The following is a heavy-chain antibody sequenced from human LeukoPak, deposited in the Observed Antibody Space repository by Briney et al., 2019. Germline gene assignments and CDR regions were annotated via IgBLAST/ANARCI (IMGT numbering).Heavy chain of an antibody. D-gene: IGHD6-19*01. V-gene: IGHV2-5*02. CDR2: IYWDDDK. CDR3: SRTRRGQNGWTNDY. CDR1: GFSLTTSGVG. Sequence: SGPTLVNPTQTLTLTCTFSGFSLTTSGVGVGWIRQPPGKALEWLALIYWDDDKRYSPSLKSRVTITKDTSKNQVVLTMTNMDPVDTATYYCSRTRRGQNGWTNDYWGPVTLVTVSS. J-gene: IGHJ4*02.